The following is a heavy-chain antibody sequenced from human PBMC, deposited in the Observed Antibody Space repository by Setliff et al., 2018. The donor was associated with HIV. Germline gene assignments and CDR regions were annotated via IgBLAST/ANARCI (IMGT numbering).Heavy chain of an antibody. D-gene: IGHD6-19*01. Sequence: PGGSLRLSCVASEFTFSSSAMNWVRQAPGKGLEWVSSITDGGHTTYYADSVEGRFTISRENSKNTLYLHMNSLRAEDTAIYYCAKDLPGSGWDFDYWGQGTLVTVSS. CDR2: ITDGGHTT. CDR3: AKDLPGSGWDFDY. V-gene: IGHV3-23*01. J-gene: IGHJ4*02. CDR1: EFTFSSSA.